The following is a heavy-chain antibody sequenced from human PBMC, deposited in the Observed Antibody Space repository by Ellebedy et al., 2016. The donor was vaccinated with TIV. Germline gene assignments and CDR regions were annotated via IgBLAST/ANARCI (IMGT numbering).Heavy chain of an antibody. Sequence: GESLKISCRGSGFSFSDFWMNWVRQAPGKGLEWVGNIKQDASETLYVDSVKGRFTISRDNARNSLYLQINDLRAGDTAVYYCAGSWGWRHEYWGQGTLVTVSS. V-gene: IGHV3-7*01. CDR3: AGSWGWRHEY. J-gene: IGHJ4*02. D-gene: IGHD1-26*01. CDR1: GFSFSDFW. CDR2: IKQDASET.